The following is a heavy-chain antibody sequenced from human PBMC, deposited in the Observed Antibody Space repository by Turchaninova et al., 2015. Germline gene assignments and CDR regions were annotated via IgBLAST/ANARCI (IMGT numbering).Heavy chain of an antibody. J-gene: IGHJ4*02. CDR2: ISVCGCLT. Sequence: EVQRLEAGRGLVKSGGSLRTAGGAEGMTISRLPRGLFPQALGKVFDWFSGISVCGCLTYCAVSVKCRFTISIDNSKSTLFLLMNSLCAEDTALYYCVSKPAAEYYGSGKYESDLGQGTLVTVSS. D-gene: IGHD3-10*01. CDR1: GMTISRLP. V-gene: IGHV3-23*01. CDR3: VSKPAAEYYGSGKYESD.